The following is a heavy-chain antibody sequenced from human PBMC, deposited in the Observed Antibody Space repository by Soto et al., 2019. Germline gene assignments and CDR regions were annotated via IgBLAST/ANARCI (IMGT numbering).Heavy chain of an antibody. D-gene: IGHD2-2*01. Sequence: SETLSLTCTVSGGSISSSSYYWGWIRQPPGKGLEWIGSIYYGGSTYYNPSLKSRVTISVDTSKNQFSLKLSSVTAADTAVYYCATGRSEVVPGAMDTWGQGTLVTVSS. V-gene: IGHV4-39*01. CDR3: ATGRSEVVPGAMDT. CDR1: GGSISSSSYY. CDR2: IYYGGST. J-gene: IGHJ5*02.